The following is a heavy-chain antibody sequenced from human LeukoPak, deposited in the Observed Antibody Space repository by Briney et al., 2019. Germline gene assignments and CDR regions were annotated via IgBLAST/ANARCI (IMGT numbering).Heavy chain of an antibody. J-gene: IGHJ5*02. CDR1: GGSISSGGYY. D-gene: IGHD1-26*01. CDR2: IYHSGST. V-gene: IGHV4-30-2*01. Sequence: SQTLSLTCTVSGGSISSGGYYWSWIRQPPGKGLEWIGYIYHSGSTYYNPSLKSRVTISVDTSKNQFSLKLSSVTAADTAVYYCARGGGSYYSTWFDPWGQGTLVTVSS. CDR3: ARGGGSYYSTWFDP.